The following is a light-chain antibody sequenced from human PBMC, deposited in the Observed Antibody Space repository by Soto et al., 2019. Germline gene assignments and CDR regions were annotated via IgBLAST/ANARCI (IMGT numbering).Light chain of an antibody. V-gene: IGKV3-11*01. CDR3: QQRSNWPPSIT. CDR2: DAS. J-gene: IGKJ5*01. Sequence: EIVLTQSPGTLSLSPGERATLSCRASQSVTSRYLAWYQHKPGQAPRLLIYDASNRATGIPARFSGSGSGTDFTLTISSLEPEDFAVYYCQQRSNWPPSITFGQGTRLEIK. CDR1: QSVTSRY.